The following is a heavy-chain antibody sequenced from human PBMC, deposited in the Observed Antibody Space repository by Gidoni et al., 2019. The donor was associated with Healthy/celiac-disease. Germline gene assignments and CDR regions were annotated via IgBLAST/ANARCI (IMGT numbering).Heavy chain of an antibody. CDR3: TTVGVDTAMEVFDY. J-gene: IGHJ4*02. D-gene: IGHD5-18*01. V-gene: IGHV3-15*01. CDR1: GFTFSNAC. Sequence: EVQLVESGGGLVKPGGSLRLSCAASGFTFSNACMSWVRQAPGKGLGWVGRIKSKTDGWTTDYAAPVKGRFTISRDDSKNTLYLQMNILKTEDTAVYYCTTVGVDTAMEVFDYWGQGTLVTVSS. CDR2: IKSKTDGWTT.